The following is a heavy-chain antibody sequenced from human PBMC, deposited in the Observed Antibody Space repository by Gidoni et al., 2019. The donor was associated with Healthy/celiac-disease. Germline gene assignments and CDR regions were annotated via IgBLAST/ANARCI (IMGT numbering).Heavy chain of an antibody. CDR1: GGSIRSYY. J-gene: IGHJ6*02. V-gene: IGHV4-59*01. CDR2: IYYSGST. CDR3: ARGSIAAAGTDPQRNNYYYYGMDV. Sequence: QVQLQESGPGLVKPSATLSLTCTVSGGSIRSYYWSWIRQPPGKGLEWSGYIYYSGSTNYNPSLKSRVTISVDTSKNQFYRKLSAVTAADTAGYYCARGSIAAAGTDPQRNNYYYYGMDVWGQGTTVTVSS. D-gene: IGHD6-13*01.